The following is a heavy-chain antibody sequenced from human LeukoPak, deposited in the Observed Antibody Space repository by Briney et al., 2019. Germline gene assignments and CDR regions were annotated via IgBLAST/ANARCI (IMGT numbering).Heavy chain of an antibody. D-gene: IGHD2-15*01. CDR1: GGTFSTYA. V-gene: IGHV1-69*01. J-gene: IGHJ4*02. Sequence: SVKVSCKASGGTFSTYAISWVRQAPGQGLEWMGGIIPMFGTANYAQKFQGRVTITADESTSTAYMELSSLRSDDTAVYYCALGIYCSGGSCKLDYWGQGTLVTVSS. CDR3: ALGIYCSGGSCKLDY. CDR2: IIPMFGTA.